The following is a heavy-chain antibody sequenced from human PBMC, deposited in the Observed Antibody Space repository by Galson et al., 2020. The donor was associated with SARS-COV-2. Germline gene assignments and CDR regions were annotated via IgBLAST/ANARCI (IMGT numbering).Heavy chain of an antibody. Sequence: GGSLRLSCAASGFTFSSYWMHWVRQAPGKGLVWVSRINSDGSSTSYADSVKGRFTISRDNAKNTLYLQMNSLRAEYTAVYYCARSPYYDFWSGYYYYGMDVWGQGTTVTVSS. D-gene: IGHD3-3*01. CDR1: GFTFSSYW. V-gene: IGHV3-74*01. CDR2: INSDGSST. CDR3: ARSPYYDFWSGYYYYGMDV. J-gene: IGHJ6*02.